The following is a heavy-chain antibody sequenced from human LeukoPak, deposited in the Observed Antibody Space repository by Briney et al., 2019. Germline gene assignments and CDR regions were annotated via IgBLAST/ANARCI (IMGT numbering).Heavy chain of an antibody. Sequence: GGSLRLSCAASGFTFSSYEMNWLRQAPGKGLAFFSYISSSGRTIYYADSVKGRFTISRDNAKNSLYLQMNSLRAEDTAVYYCARRPYWGQGTLVTVSS. CDR2: ISSSGRTI. V-gene: IGHV3-48*03. J-gene: IGHJ4*02. CDR1: GFTFSSYE. CDR3: ARRPY.